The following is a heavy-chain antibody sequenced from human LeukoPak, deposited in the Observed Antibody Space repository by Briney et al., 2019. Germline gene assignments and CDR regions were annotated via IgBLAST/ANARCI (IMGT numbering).Heavy chain of an antibody. D-gene: IGHD6-19*01. Sequence: SETLSLTCTVSGGSISSSSYYWGWIRQPPGKGLEWIGTIYYSGSTYYNPSLKSRVTISVDTSKNQSSLKLSSVTAADTAVYYCARHEWLVQIHTYWGQGTLVTVSS. V-gene: IGHV4-39*01. CDR2: IYYSGST. CDR1: GGSISSSSYY. J-gene: IGHJ4*02. CDR3: ARHEWLVQIHTY.